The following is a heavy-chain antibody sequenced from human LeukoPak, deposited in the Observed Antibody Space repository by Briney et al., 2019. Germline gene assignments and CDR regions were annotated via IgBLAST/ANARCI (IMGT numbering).Heavy chain of an antibody. CDR3: ARDRFWSGSYYMDV. D-gene: IGHD3-3*01. CDR1: GFDVSINH. Sequence: GGSLRLSCAAAGFDVSINHMIWVRQAPGKGLEWVANIKQDGSEKYYVDSVKGRFTISRDNAKNSLYLQMNSLRAEDTAVYYCARDRFWSGSYYMDVWGKGTTVTVSS. V-gene: IGHV3-7*01. J-gene: IGHJ6*03. CDR2: IKQDGSEK.